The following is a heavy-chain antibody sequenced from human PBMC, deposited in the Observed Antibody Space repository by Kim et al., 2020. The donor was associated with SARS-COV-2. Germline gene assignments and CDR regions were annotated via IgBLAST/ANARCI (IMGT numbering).Heavy chain of an antibody. CDR2: IYYSGST. CDR1: GGSISSYY. Sequence: SETLSLTCTVSGGSISSYYWSWIRQPPGKGLEWIGYIYYSGSTNYNPSLKSRVTISVDTSKNQFSLKLSSVTAADTAVYYCAGTVRGVNFDYWGQGTLVT. D-gene: IGHD3-10*01. J-gene: IGHJ4*02. CDR3: AGTVRGVNFDY. V-gene: IGHV4-59*08.